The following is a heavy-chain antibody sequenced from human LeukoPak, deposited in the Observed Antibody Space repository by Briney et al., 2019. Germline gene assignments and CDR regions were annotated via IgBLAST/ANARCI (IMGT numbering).Heavy chain of an antibody. CDR1: GFTFSSYA. D-gene: IGHD3-22*01. CDR2: ISYDGSNK. J-gene: IGHJ4*02. CDR3: ARELYYYDSSGYWSRPFDY. Sequence: GGSLRLSCAASGFTFSSYAMHWVRQAPGKGLKWVAVISYDGSNKYYADSVKGRFTISRDNSKNTLYLQMNSLRAEDTAVYYCARELYYYDSSGYWSRPFDYWGQGTLVTVSS. V-gene: IGHV3-30-3*01.